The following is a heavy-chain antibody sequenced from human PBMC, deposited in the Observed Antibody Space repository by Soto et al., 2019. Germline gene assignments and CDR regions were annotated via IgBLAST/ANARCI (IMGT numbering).Heavy chain of an antibody. J-gene: IGHJ4*02. CDR2: ISSSSSYT. V-gene: IGHV3-11*05. CDR1: GFTFSDYY. CDR3: ARDFWFGVTHY. Sequence: QVQLVESGGGLVKPGGSLRLSCAASGFTFSDYYMSWIRQAPGKGLEWVSYISSSSSYTNYADSVKGRFTISRDNAKNSLYLQMNSLRAEDTAVYYCARDFWFGVTHYWGQGTLVTVSS. D-gene: IGHD3-10*01.